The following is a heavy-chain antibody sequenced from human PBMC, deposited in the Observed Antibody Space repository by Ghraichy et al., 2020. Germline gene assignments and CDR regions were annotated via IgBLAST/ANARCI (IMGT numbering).Heavy chain of an antibody. V-gene: IGHV3-43*01. CDR3: SKSTPSTVTTSDF. CDR2: ISRDGGST. J-gene: IGHJ4*02. Sequence: AGSLRLSCAASGFTFDDYTMHWVRQAPGKGLEWLSLISRDGGSTYYADSVRGRFTISRDNIKNSLYLQMDSLRSEDTALYYCSKSTPSTVTTSDFWGRGTLVTVSS. CDR1: GFTFDDYT. D-gene: IGHD4-17*01.